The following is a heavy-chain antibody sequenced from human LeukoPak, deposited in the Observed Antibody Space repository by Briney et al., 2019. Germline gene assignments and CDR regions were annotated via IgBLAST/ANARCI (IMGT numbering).Heavy chain of an antibody. CDR3: ATGKLATFTQPSPKHVY. V-gene: IGHV4-34*01. CDR1: GGSFSGYY. J-gene: IGHJ4*02. Sequence: SETLSLTCAVYGGSFSGYYWRWIRQPPGKGLEWIGEINHSGSTNYNPSLKSRVTISVDTSKNQFSLKLSSVTAADTAVYYCATGKLATFTQPSPKHVYWGQGTLVTVSS. D-gene: IGHD1-1*01. CDR2: INHSGST.